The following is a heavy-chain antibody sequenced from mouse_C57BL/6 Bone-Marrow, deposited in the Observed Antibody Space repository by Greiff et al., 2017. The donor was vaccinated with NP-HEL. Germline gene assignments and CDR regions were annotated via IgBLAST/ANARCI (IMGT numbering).Heavy chain of an antibody. CDR3: TGAQAGY. D-gene: IGHD3-2*02. J-gene: IGHJ2*01. Sequence: VKLQESGAELVRPGTSVKVSCKASGYAFTNYLIEWVKQRPGQGLEWIGVINPGSGGTNYNEKFKGKATMTADKSSSTAYMQLSSLTSEDSAVYFGTGAQAGYWGQGTTLTVSS. V-gene: IGHV1-54*01. CDR2: INPGSGGT. CDR1: GYAFTNYL.